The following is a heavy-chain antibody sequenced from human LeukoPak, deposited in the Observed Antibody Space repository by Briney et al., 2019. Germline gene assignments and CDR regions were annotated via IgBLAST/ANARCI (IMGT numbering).Heavy chain of an antibody. Sequence: GGSLRLSCAASGFTFSSSWMKWVRQAPGKGLESVAVIRQDGSEKYYVDSAKGRFTISRDNAKNSLYLQMNSLRAEDTAAYYCARHSSSWEFDQWGQGTLVIVSS. J-gene: IGHJ4*02. CDR1: GFTFSSSW. V-gene: IGHV3-7*04. D-gene: IGHD6-13*01. CDR2: IRQDGSEK. CDR3: ARHSSSWEFDQ.